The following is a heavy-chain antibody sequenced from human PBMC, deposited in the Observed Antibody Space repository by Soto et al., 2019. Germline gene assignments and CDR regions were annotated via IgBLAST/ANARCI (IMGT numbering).Heavy chain of an antibody. CDR2: LYDTDGT. CDR1: GFSFSGKNY. Sequence: DVQLEESGGGLIQPGGALRLSCAASGFSFSGKNYLTWVRQAPGKGLEWVSALYDTDGTYYADSVKGRFSASRDNSKNTCYLPLPGLSPADTAVYFCATWLQREQAFDVWCLGTMVTFSS. V-gene: IGHV3-53*01. D-gene: IGHD1-1*01. J-gene: IGHJ3*01. CDR3: ATWLQREQAFDV.